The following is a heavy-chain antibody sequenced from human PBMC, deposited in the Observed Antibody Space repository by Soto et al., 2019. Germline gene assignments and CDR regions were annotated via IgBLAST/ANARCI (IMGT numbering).Heavy chain of an antibody. V-gene: IGHV1-3*01. D-gene: IGHD6-19*01. CDR3: ARDLGIAVAGKAQYYVDY. J-gene: IGHJ4*02. Sequence: QVQLVQSGSEVKKPGASVKVSCKASGYTCTSYAMPWVRQAPGQRLEWMGWINAVNGNTKYSQKFQGRVTITMDTSARTAYMELRSLRSEDTAVYYCARDLGIAVAGKAQYYVDYWGQGTLVTVSS. CDR2: INAVNGNT. CDR1: GYTCTSYA.